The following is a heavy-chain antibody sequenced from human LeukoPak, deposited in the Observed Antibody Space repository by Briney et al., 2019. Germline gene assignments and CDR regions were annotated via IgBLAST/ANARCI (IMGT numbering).Heavy chain of an antibody. Sequence: PSQTLSLTCTVSGGSISSSSYYWGWIRQPPGKGLEWIGSIYYSGSTYYNPSLKSRVTISVDTSKNQFSLKLSSVTAADTAVYYCARPAGYCTNGVCSHYYYYMDVWGKGTTVTVSS. CDR3: ARPAGYCTNGVCSHYYYYMDV. CDR1: GGSISSSSYY. CDR2: IYYSGST. J-gene: IGHJ6*03. D-gene: IGHD2-8*01. V-gene: IGHV4-39*01.